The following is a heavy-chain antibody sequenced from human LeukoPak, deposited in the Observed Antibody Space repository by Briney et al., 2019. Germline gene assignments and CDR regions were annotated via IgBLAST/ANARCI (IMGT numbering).Heavy chain of an antibody. Sequence: GGSLRLSCAAAGFTFDDYNMHWVRQVPGKGLEWVPLITWNGDSTYYADSVKGRFTISRDNSKNSLYLQMDTLRSEDTAFYYCVKDLSYESSGYVFDSWGQGTLVTVSS. J-gene: IGHJ4*02. D-gene: IGHD3-22*01. CDR3: VKDLSYESSGYVFDS. V-gene: IGHV3-43*01. CDR2: ITWNGDST. CDR1: GFTFDDYN.